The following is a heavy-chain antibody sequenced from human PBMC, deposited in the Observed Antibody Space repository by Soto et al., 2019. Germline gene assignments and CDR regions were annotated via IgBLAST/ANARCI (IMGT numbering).Heavy chain of an antibody. CDR3: ARDFPFVGSGYYIAFDI. Sequence: TLSLTCTVSGGSISSGGYYWSWIRQHPGKGLEWIGYIYYSGSTYYNPSLKSQVTISVDTSKNQFSLKLSSVTAADTAVYYCARDFPFVGSGYYIAFDIWGQGTMVTV. J-gene: IGHJ3*02. D-gene: IGHD3-3*01. CDR2: IYYSGST. V-gene: IGHV4-31*01. CDR1: GGSISSGGYY.